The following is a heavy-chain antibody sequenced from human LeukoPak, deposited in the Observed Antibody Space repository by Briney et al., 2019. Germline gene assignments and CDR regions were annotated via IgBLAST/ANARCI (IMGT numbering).Heavy chain of an antibody. Sequence: PGGSLRLSCAASGFTFSSYGMHWVRQAPGKGLEWVAVISYDGSNKYYADSVKGRFTISRDNSKNTLYLQMNSLRAEDTAVYYCAKVSRSSWPYYYYYGMDVWGQGTTVTVSS. CDR2: ISYDGSNK. D-gene: IGHD6-13*01. CDR1: GFTFSSYG. CDR3: AKVSRSSWPYYYYYGMDV. J-gene: IGHJ6*02. V-gene: IGHV3-30*18.